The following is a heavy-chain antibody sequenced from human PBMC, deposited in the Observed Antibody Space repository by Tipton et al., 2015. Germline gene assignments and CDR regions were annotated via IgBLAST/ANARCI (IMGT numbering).Heavy chain of an antibody. V-gene: IGHV4-4*07. CDR2: IYTSGRT. CDR1: GGSISNYY. J-gene: IGHJ4*02. D-gene: IGHD1-26*01. Sequence: TLSLTCTVSGGSISNYYWSWIRQPAGKGLEWIGRIYTSGRTKYNPSLKSRVTMSLDTSKNQFSLRLSSVTAADTAVYFCAMGATTTVDYWGLGTLVTVSS. CDR3: AMGATTTVDY.